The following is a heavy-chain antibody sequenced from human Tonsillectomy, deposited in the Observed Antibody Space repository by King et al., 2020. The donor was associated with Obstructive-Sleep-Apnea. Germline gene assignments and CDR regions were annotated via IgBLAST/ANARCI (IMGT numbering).Heavy chain of an antibody. CDR1: GFTFSSYA. V-gene: IGHV3-30-3*01. CDR2: ISYDGSNK. J-gene: IGHJ6*02. CDR3: ARDLSISVTLWFGESYGMDV. Sequence: VQLVESGGGVVQPGRSLRLSCAASGFTFSSYAMHWVRQAPGKGLEGVAGISYDGSNKYYADSVKGRFTISRDNSKNTLYLQRNSLRAEDTAVYYCARDLSISVTLWFGESYGMDVWGQGTTVTVSS. D-gene: IGHD3-10*01.